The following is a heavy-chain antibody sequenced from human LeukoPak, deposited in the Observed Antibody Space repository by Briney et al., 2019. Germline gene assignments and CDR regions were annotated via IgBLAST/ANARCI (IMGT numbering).Heavy chain of an antibody. CDR3: ARGTAAAGTFWFDP. CDR2: IYYSGST. D-gene: IGHD6-13*01. CDR1: GGSISSYY. J-gene: IGHJ5*02. Sequence: SETLSLTGTVSGGSISSYYWSWIRQPPGKGLEWIGYIYYSGSTNYNPSLKSRVTISVDTSKNQFSLKLSSVTAADTAVYYCARGTAAAGTFWFDPWGQGTLVTVSS. V-gene: IGHV4-59*01.